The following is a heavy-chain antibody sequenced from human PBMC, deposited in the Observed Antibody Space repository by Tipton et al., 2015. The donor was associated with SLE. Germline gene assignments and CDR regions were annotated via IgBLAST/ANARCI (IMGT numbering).Heavy chain of an antibody. V-gene: IGHV4-59*01. J-gene: IGHJ2*01. D-gene: IGHD3-16*01. CDR1: GGSFSGYY. CDR2: MSYSGST. CDR3: ARVTGIGLGTWYFDL. Sequence: TLSLTCAVYGGSFSGYYWSWIRQPPGKGLEWIGYMSYSGSTYYNPSLKSRVTISVDTSKTQFSLNLSSVTAADTAVYYCARVTGIGLGTWYFDLWGRGTLVTVSS.